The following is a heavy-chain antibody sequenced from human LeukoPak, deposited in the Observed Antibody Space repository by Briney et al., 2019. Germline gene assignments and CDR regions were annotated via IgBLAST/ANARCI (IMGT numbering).Heavy chain of an antibody. CDR1: GFTFSSYA. CDR2: ISYDGSNK. Sequence: PGGSLRLSCAASGFTFSSYAMSWVRQAPGKGLEWVAVISYDGSNKYYADSVKGRFTISRDNSKNTLYLQMNSLRAEDTAVYYCARDPDDYGDHWGQGTLVTVSS. J-gene: IGHJ4*02. D-gene: IGHD4-17*01. V-gene: IGHV3-30-3*01. CDR3: ARDPDDYGDH.